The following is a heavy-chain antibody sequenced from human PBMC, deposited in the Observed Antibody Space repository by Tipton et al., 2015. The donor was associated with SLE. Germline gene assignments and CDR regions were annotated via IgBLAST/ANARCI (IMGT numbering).Heavy chain of an antibody. CDR3: ARWIPLTGINV. D-gene: IGHD5-18*01. CDR2: IHHRGST. CDR1: AGSFTGYY. V-gene: IGHV4-34*01. Sequence: LRLSCKVSAGSFTGYYWSWVRQPPGKGLEYIGEIHHRGSTNYKSSLRGRVTISVDKSKNQFSLKLTSVTAADTAVYYCARWIPLTGINVWGQGATVTVSS. J-gene: IGHJ6*02.